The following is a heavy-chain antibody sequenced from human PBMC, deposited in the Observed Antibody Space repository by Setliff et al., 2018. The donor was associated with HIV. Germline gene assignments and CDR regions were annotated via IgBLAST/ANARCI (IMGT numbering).Heavy chain of an antibody. V-gene: IGHV1-3*01. D-gene: IGHD7-27*01. CDR3: ARIDNNWGSAN. J-gene: IGHJ4*02. CDR1: GYTFTSYA. Sequence: ASVKVSCKASGYTFTSYAMHWVRQAPGQRLEWMGWINAGNGNTKYSQKFQGRVTNTTDRSAATVYMELSSLTSEDTAVYYCARIDNNWGSANWGQGTLVTVSS. CDR2: INAGNGNT.